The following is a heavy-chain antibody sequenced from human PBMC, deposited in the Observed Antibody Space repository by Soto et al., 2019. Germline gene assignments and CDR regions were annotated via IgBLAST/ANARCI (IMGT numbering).Heavy chain of an antibody. D-gene: IGHD6-13*01. CDR1: GAAISRGNFY. J-gene: IGHJ5*01. Sequence: QVQLQESGPGLLKPSQTLSLTCTVSGAAISRGNFYWSRIRQRPGQGLQWIGLIYYNASPLYNSSLKSRLLISLDTSKNQFSLTLRSVSAAVTAVYYSVKSRFSSNWTPDSWGQGTLVTVSS. CDR2: IYYNASP. V-gene: IGHV4-31*06. CDR3: VKSRFSSNWTPDS.